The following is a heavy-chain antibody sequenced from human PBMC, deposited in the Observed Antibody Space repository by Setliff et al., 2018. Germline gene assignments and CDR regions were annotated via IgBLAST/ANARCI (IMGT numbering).Heavy chain of an antibody. Sequence: GESLKISCVASGFTFCAYTLTWVRQAPGKGLEFVSGVDQGANTYYGDSVKGRFTISRDNSQNTVYLQMTNLRVEDTAIYYCAKDRVPDGKWDFDSSGPGILVTVSS. CDR1: GFTFCAYT. J-gene: IGHJ4*02. CDR2: VDQGANT. V-gene: IGHV3-23*01. CDR3: AKDRVPDGKWDFDS. D-gene: IGHD2-8*01.